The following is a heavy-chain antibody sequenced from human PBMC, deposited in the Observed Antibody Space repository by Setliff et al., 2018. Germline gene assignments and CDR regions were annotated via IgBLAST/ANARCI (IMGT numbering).Heavy chain of an antibody. CDR3: ARDHGGAAPYYYYYMDV. Sequence: SETLSLTCSVSDGSMTSGSYYWGWIRQPPGKGLEWIGSVYYSGTAYYNPSLKSRLYMSVDTSKNQFSLKLSSVTAADTAVYYCARDHGGAAPYYYYYMDVWGKGTTVTVSS. CDR2: VYYSGTA. D-gene: IGHD3-16*01. J-gene: IGHJ6*03. V-gene: IGHV4-39*07. CDR1: DGSMTSGSYY.